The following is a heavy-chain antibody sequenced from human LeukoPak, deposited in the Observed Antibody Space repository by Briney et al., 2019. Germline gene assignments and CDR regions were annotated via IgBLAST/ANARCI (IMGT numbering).Heavy chain of an antibody. CDR2: ISSSGSTI. Sequence: GGSLRLSCAASGFTFSSYAMHWVRQAPGKGLEWVSYISSSGSTIYYADSVKGRFTISRDNAKNSLYLQMNSLRVEDTAVYYCARARGSYAFDIWGQGTRVTVFS. D-gene: IGHD1-26*01. CDR1: GFTFSSYA. J-gene: IGHJ3*02. V-gene: IGHV3-48*04. CDR3: ARARGSYAFDI.